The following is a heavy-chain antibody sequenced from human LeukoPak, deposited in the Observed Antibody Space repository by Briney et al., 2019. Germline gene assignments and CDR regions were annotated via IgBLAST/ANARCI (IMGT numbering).Heavy chain of an antibody. D-gene: IGHD4-11*01. Sequence: GRSLRLSCAASGFTFSSYAMHWVRQAPGKGLEWVAVISYDGSNKYYADSVKGRFTISRDNSKNTLYLQMNSLRAKDTAVYYCARPLQRYYYYGMDVWGQGTTVTVSS. J-gene: IGHJ6*02. CDR1: GFTFSSYA. CDR3: ARPLQRYYYYGMDV. CDR2: ISYDGSNK. V-gene: IGHV3-30-3*01.